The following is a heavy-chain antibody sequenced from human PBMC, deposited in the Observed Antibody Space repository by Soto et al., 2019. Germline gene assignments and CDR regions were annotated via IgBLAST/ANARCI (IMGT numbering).Heavy chain of an antibody. D-gene: IGHD2-15*01. CDR1: GFAFGKYG. CDR3: ARDWAEVVAGEDPVSQSDY. J-gene: IGHJ4*02. Sequence: AGSLTLACAVSGFAFGKYGIHWARHAQGKGMGWEAVTWSDGSCKYYGASVKDRFTTSRDNSKNTVYLQMNSLRAADTAVYYCARDWAEVVAGEDPVSQSDYWGQGTLVTVS. CDR2: TWSDGSCK. V-gene: IGHV3-33*01.